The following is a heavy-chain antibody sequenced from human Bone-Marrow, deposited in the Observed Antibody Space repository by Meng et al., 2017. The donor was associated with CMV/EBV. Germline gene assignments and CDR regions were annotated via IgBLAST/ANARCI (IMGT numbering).Heavy chain of an antibody. CDR2: INPNSGGT. V-gene: IGHV1-2*02. D-gene: IGHD1-26*01. Sequence: ASVKVSCKASGYTFTGYYMHWVRQAPGQGLEWMGWINPNSGGTNYAQKFQGRVTMTRDTSISTAYMELSRLRSDDTAVYYCARRLRLDLGDYYYGMDVWGQGTTVTVSS. J-gene: IGHJ6*02. CDR1: GYTFTGYY. CDR3: ARRLRLDLGDYYYGMDV.